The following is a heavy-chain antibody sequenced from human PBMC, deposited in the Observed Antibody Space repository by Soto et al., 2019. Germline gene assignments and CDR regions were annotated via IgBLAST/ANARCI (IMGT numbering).Heavy chain of an antibody. Sequence: ETLSRTCTVASGSSNSFYWSWIRQPAGKGLEWIGRIHSSGTTNYNPSLKSRVTMSVDTSRNQFSLKLTSVTAADTAVYYCARDRIIGTSYSDYWGQGVLVTVSS. D-gene: IGHD1-7*01. CDR3: ARDRIIGTSYSDY. J-gene: IGHJ4*02. CDR2: IHSSGTT. CDR1: SGSSNSFY. V-gene: IGHV4-4*07.